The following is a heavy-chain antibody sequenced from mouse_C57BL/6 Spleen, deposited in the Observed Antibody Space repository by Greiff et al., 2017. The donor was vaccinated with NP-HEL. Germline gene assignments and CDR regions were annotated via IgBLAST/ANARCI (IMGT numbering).Heavy chain of an antibody. CDR3: AKCDYDEGAVVDY. J-gene: IGHJ4*01. CDR2: INPNNGGY. Sequence: VQLQQSGPELVKPGASVKIPCKASGYTFTDYNMDWVQQTHGKSLEWIGDINPNNGGYIYNQKFTGKATLTVDKSSTPAYLELRILPFEDTAVYYCAKCDYDEGAVVDYWGQGTSVTVSS. V-gene: IGHV1-18*01. CDR1: GYTFTDYN. D-gene: IGHD2-4*01.